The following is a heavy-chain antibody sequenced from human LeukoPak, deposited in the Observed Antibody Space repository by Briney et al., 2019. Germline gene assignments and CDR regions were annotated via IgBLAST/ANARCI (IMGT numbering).Heavy chain of an antibody. Sequence: GESLKISCKVSGYSFTNYWIAWVRQMPGKGLEWMGIIYPGDSDTRYSPSFQGRVTISADKSISTAYLQWSSLKASDTAMYYCARRRDLYSGSYYPFDYWGQGTLVTVSS. CDR3: ARRRDLYSGSYYPFDY. V-gene: IGHV5-51*01. CDR2: IYPGDSDT. CDR1: GYSFTNYW. D-gene: IGHD1-26*01. J-gene: IGHJ4*02.